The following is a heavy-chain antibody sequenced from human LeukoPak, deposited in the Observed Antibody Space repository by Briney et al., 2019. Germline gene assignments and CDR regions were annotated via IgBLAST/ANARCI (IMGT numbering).Heavy chain of an antibody. J-gene: IGHJ3*02. D-gene: IGHD3-10*01. CDR1: GFTFDDYA. Sequence: PGRSLRLSCAASGFTFDDYAMHWVRQAPGKGLEWVSGISWNSGSIGYADSVKGRFTISRDNAKNSLYLQMNSLRAEDTALYYYAKDQGALWFGELYGAFDIWGQGTMVTVSS. CDR3: AKDQGALWFGELYGAFDI. V-gene: IGHV3-9*01. CDR2: ISWNSGSI.